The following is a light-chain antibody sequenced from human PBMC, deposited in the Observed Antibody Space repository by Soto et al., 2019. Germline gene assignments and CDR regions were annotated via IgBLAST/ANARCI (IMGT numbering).Light chain of an antibody. CDR1: SSDIGGYNY. J-gene: IGLJ1*01. V-gene: IGLV2-14*03. CDR2: DVS. CDR3: SSYTSSSSYV. Sequence: QSALTQPASVSGSPGQSITISCTGTSSDIGGYNYVSWYQQHPGKAPKRMIHDVSIRPSEVSNRFSGSKSGNTASLTISGLQAEDEADYYCSSYTSSSSYVFGSGSKVTVL.